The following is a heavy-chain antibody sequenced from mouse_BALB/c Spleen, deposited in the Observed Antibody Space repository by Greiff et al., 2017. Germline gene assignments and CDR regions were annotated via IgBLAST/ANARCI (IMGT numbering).Heavy chain of an antibody. D-gene: IGHD1-3*01. CDR3: ASHSGGFDY. J-gene: IGHJ2*01. CDR1: GFAFSSYD. CDR2: ISSGGGST. Sequence: EVKVEESGGGLVKPGGSLKLSCAASGFAFSSYDMSWVRQTPEKRLEWVAYISSGGGSTYYPDTVKGRFTISRDNAKNTLYLQMSSLKSEDTAMYYCASHSGGFDYWGQGTTLTVSS. V-gene: IGHV5-12-1*01.